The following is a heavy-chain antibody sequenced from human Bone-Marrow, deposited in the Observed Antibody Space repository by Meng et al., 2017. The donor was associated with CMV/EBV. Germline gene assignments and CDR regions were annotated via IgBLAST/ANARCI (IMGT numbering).Heavy chain of an antibody. CDR2: INHSGST. D-gene: IGHD2-2*01. CDR1: GGSFSGYY. J-gene: IGHJ4*02. CDR3: ARNGPSSSRLRGYVDY. V-gene: IGHV4-34*01. Sequence: QVQLQQWGAGLLKPSETLSLTCAVYGGSFSGYYWSWIRQPPGKGLEWIGEINHSGSTNYNPSLKSRVTISVDTSKNQFSLKLSSVTAADTAVYYCARNGPSSSRLRGYVDYWGPGTLVTVSS.